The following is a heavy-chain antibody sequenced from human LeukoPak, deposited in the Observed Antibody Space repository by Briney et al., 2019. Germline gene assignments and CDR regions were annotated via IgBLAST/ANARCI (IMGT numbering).Heavy chain of an antibody. CDR1: GGSFSGYY. CDR3: ARGRYYDYFWGSYRYNWFDR. Sequence: SQTLSLTCAVYGGSFSGYYWSWIRQPPGKGLEWIGEINHSGSTNYNPSLKSRVTISVDTSKNQFSLKLSSVTAADPAVYYCARGRYYDYFWGSYRYNWFDRWGQGTLVTVSS. CDR2: INHSGST. D-gene: IGHD3-16*02. J-gene: IGHJ5*02. V-gene: IGHV4-34*01.